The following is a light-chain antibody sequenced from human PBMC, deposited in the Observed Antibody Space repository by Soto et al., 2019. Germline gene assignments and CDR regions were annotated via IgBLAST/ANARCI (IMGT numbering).Light chain of an antibody. CDR2: VAS. CDR3: QQVDTFPFT. CDR1: QDIGTS. Sequence: LLTQAPSSLPASVGDRVTFTCRASQDIGTSVVWYQQKAGKAPKVFIYVASTLQRGVPSRFSGSGSGTEFSLTINSLQPEDFATYFCQQVDTFPFTFGGGTKVEIK. J-gene: IGKJ4*01. V-gene: IGKV1-9*01.